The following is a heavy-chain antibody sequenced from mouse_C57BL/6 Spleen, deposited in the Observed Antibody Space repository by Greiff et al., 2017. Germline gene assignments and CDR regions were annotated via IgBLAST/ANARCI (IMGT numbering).Heavy chain of an antibody. D-gene: IGHD1-1*01. J-gene: IGHJ2*01. CDR1: GFSFNTYA. V-gene: IGHV10-1*01. CDR3: VRQEYYGSSYFDY. CDR2: IRSKSNNYAT. Sequence: EVKLVESGGGLVQPKGSLKLSCAASGFSFNTYAMNWVRQAPGKGLEWVARIRSKSNNYATYYADSVKDRFTISRDDSESMLYLQMNNLKTEDTAMYYCVRQEYYGSSYFDYWGQGTTLTVSS.